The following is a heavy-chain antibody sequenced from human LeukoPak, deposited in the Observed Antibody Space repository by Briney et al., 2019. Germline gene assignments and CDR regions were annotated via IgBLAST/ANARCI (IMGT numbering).Heavy chain of an antibody. Sequence: SDTLSLTCTVSGGSISSYYWSWIRQRPAKGLEWIGYIYYSGSTNYNPSLERRVTISVDTSKNQFSLKLSSVTAAETAVYYGARGVRRMVRGVITYFFDYWGQGTLVTVSS. CDR2: IYYSGST. CDR1: GGSISSYY. D-gene: IGHD3-10*01. V-gene: IGHV4-59*12. CDR3: ARGVRRMVRGVITYFFDY. J-gene: IGHJ4*02.